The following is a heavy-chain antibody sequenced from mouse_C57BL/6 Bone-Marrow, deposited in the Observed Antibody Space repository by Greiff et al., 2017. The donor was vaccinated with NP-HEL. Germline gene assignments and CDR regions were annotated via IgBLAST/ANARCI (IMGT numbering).Heavy chain of an antibody. Sequence: QVQLQQPGAELVMPGASVKLSCKASGYTFTSYWMHWVKQRPGQGLEWIGAIDPSDSYTNYNQKFKGKSTLTVDKSSSTAYMQLSSLTSEDSAVYYCAGGSNWDYWGQGTTLTVSS. D-gene: IGHD2-5*01. V-gene: IGHV1-69*01. CDR2: IDPSDSYT. CDR3: AGGSNWDY. J-gene: IGHJ2*01. CDR1: GYTFTSYW.